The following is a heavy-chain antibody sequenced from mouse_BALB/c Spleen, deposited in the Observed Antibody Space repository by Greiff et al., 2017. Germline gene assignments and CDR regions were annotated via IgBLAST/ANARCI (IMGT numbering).Heavy chain of an antibody. CDR3: ARDYRYGDYAMDY. V-gene: IGHV2-6-7*01. CDR2: IWGDGST. D-gene: IGHD2-14*01. J-gene: IGHJ4*01. Sequence: QVHVKQSGPGLVAPSQSLSITCTVSGFSLTGYGVNWVRQPPGKGLEWLGMIWGDGSTDYNSALKSRLSISKDNSKSQVFLKMNSLQTDDTARYYCARDYRYGDYAMDYWGQGTSVTVSS. CDR1: GFSLTGYG.